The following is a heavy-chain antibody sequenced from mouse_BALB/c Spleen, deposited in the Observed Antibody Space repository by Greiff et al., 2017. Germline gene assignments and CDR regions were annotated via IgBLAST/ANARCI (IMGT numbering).Heavy chain of an antibody. D-gene: IGHD2-3*01. Sequence: EVMLVESGGDLVKPGGSLKLSCAASGFTFSSYGMSWVRQTPDKRLEWVATISSGGSYTYYPDSVKGRFTISRDNAKNTLYLRMSSLKSEDTAMYYSARHDGYPAWFAYWGQGTLVTVSA. CDR1: GFTFSSYG. V-gene: IGHV5-6*01. J-gene: IGHJ3*01. CDR3: ARHDGYPAWFAY. CDR2: ISSGGSYT.